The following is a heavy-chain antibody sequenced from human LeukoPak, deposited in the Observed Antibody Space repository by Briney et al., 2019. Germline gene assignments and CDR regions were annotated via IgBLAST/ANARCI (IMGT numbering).Heavy chain of an antibody. D-gene: IGHD6-19*01. V-gene: IGHV4-34*01. CDR1: GGSFSGYY. Sequence: PSETLSLTCAVYGGSFSGYYRSWIRQPPGKGLEWIGEINHSGSTNYNPSLKSRVTISVDTSKNQFSLKLSSVTAADTAVYYCAREKVAVAGTALLIWGQGTMVTVSS. CDR3: AREKVAVAGTALLI. CDR2: INHSGST. J-gene: IGHJ3*02.